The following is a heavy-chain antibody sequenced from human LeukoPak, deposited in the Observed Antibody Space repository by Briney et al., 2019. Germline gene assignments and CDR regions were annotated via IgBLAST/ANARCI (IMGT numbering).Heavy chain of an antibody. CDR1: GGSISSYY. CDR2: IYSSGST. J-gene: IGHJ4*02. CDR3: ARRPPYSSAKLDY. Sequence: SETLSLTCTVSGGSISSYYWSWIRQPPGKGLEWIGCIYSSGSTNYNPSLKSRVTISVATSKNQFSLKLSSVTAADTAVYYCARRPPYSSAKLDYWGQGTLVTVSS. D-gene: IGHD6-19*01. V-gene: IGHV4-59*12.